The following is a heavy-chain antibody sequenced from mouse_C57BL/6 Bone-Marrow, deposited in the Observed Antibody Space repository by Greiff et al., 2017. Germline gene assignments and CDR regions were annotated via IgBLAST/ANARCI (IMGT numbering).Heavy chain of an antibody. CDR1: GYTFTSYW. CDR3: ARYGYYVDY. V-gene: IGHV1-55*01. J-gene: IGHJ2*01. D-gene: IGHD2-2*01. Sequence: QVQLKQPGAELVKPGASVKMSCKASGYTFTSYWITWVKQRPGQGLEWIGDIYPRSGNTYYNEKVKGKATLTADKSSSTAYMELRSLTSEDSAVYFCARYGYYVDYWGQGTTLTVSS. CDR2: IYPRSGNT.